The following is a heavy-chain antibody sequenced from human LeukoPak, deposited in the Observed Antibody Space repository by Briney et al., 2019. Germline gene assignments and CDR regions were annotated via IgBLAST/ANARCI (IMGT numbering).Heavy chain of an antibody. CDR3: ARDGTAAGFDY. Sequence: PSETLSLTCTVSGGSISSYYWSWIRQAPGKGLEWIGYIFYSGSTNYNPSLKSRVTISVDTSKNQFSLKLSSVTAADTAVYYCARDGTAAGFDYWGQGTLVTVSS. V-gene: IGHV4-59*01. CDR2: IFYSGST. D-gene: IGHD6-13*01. J-gene: IGHJ4*02. CDR1: GGSISSYY.